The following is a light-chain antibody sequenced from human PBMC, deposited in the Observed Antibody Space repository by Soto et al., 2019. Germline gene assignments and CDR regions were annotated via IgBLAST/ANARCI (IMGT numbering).Light chain of an antibody. CDR1: QTIATF. J-gene: IGKJ5*01. Sequence: DIQMTQSPSSLSAYVGDRVTLPCRASQTIATFLNWYQQKPGKAPKLLIYGASTLQSGVPSRFSGSGSGADFTLTISSLQPEDSATYYCQLSHTTLTFGQGTRLEIK. CDR3: QLSHTTLT. CDR2: GAS. V-gene: IGKV1-39*01.